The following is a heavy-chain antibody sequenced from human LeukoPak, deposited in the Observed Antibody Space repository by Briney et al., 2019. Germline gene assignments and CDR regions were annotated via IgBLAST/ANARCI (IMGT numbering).Heavy chain of an antibody. CDR1: GYTLTELS. V-gene: IGHV1-24*01. CDR2: LDPEDGEM. CDR3: ATGRTKWDLLNY. Sequence: GASVKVSCKVSGYTLTELSLHWVRQAPGKGHEWMGGLDPEDGEMIYLQKFQGRVTITEDTSTDIADMEMSSLRSEDTAVYYCATGRTKWDLLNYWGRGTLVTVSS. J-gene: IGHJ4*02. D-gene: IGHD1-26*01.